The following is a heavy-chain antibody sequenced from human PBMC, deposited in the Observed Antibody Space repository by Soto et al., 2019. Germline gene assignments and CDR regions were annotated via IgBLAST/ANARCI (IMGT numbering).Heavy chain of an antibody. J-gene: IGHJ3*02. Sequence: SETLSLTCAVYGGSFSGYYWSWIRQPPGKGLEWIGEINHSGSTNYNPSLKSRVTISVDTSKNQFSLKLSSVTAADTAVYYCARGPARGYCSSTSCYEDAFDIWGQGTMVTVSS. CDR1: GGSFSGYY. CDR2: INHSGST. CDR3: ARGPARGYCSSTSCYEDAFDI. D-gene: IGHD2-2*01. V-gene: IGHV4-34*01.